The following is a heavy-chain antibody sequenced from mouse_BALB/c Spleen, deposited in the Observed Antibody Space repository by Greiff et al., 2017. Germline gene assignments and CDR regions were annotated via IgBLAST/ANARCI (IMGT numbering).Heavy chain of an antibody. CDR2: ISYSGST. CDR1: GYSITSDYA. Sequence: EVQLVESGPGLVKPSQSLSLTCTVTGYSITSDYAWNWIRQFPGNKLEWMGYISYSGSTSYNPSLKSRISITRDTSKNQFFLQLNSVTTEDTATYYCARDGYGFAYWGQGTLVTVSA. J-gene: IGHJ3*01. CDR3: ARDGYGFAY. D-gene: IGHD1-2*01. V-gene: IGHV3-2*02.